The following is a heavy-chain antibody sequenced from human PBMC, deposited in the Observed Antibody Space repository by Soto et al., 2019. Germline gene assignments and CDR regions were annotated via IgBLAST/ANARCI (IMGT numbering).Heavy chain of an antibody. Sequence: EVQLVESGGGLVKPGGSLRLSCAASGFTFSSYSLNWVRQAPGKGLEWVSSISSGRSYIYYADSVKGRFTISRDNAKNTLYLQMNSLRGEAKAGYLCASSSGGSGKLWNSYGLGVWGKGTTVTVSS. D-gene: IGHD3-10*01. CDR1: GFTFSSYS. J-gene: IGHJ6*04. CDR3: ASSSGGSGKLWNSYGLGV. V-gene: IGHV3-21*06. CDR2: ISSGRSYI.